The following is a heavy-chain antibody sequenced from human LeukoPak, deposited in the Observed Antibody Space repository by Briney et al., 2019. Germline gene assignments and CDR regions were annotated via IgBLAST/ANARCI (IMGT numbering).Heavy chain of an antibody. J-gene: IGHJ4*02. CDR1: GFTFSSYS. D-gene: IGHD6-13*01. Sequence: GGSLRLSCAASGFTFSSYSMNWVRQAPGKGLEWVSSISSSSSYIYYADSVKGRFTISRDNAKNSLYLQMNSLRAEDTAVYYCAGSSWYSGATYYFDYWGQGTLVTVPS. CDR3: AGSSWYSGATYYFDY. CDR2: ISSSSSYI. V-gene: IGHV3-21*01.